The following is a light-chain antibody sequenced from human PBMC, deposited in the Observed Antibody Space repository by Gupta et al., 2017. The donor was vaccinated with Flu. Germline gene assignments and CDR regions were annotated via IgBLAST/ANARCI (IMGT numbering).Light chain of an antibody. CDR2: DAS. V-gene: IGKV1-33*01. J-gene: IGKJ4*01. CDR1: QDISNY. CDR3: QQYDNLHT. Sequence: DIQMTQSPSSLSASVGDRVTITCQASQDISNYLNWYQQKPGKAPKLLIYDASNVETGVPSRFSGSGSGTDFTFTSSSLQPEDIATYYWQQYDNLHTFGGGTKVEIK.